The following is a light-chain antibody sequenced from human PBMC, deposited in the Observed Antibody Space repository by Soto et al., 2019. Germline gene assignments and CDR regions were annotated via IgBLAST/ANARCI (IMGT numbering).Light chain of an antibody. J-gene: IGLJ3*02. CDR3: FLSYPGTWV. CDR2: DTS. CDR1: TGTVTSGHY. V-gene: IGLV7-46*01. Sequence: QAVVTQEPSLTVSPGGTVTLTCGSSTGTVTSGHYPYWFQQKPGQAPRTLIYDTSTKHSWTPARFSGSLLGGKAALTLSGAQPEDEADYYCFLSYPGTWVFGGGTKVTVL.